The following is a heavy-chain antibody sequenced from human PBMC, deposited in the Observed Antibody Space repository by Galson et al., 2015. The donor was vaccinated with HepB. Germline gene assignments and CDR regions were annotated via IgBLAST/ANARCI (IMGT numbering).Heavy chain of an antibody. J-gene: IGHJ4*02. D-gene: IGHD6-19*01. CDR1: GFTFSSYA. CDR3: AKKGRVRIAVAEFDY. V-gene: IGHV3-23*01. Sequence: SLRLSCAASGFTFSSYAMSWVRQAPGKGLEWVSAISGSGGSTYYADSVKGRFTISRDNSKNTLYLQMNSLRAEDTAVYYCAKKGRVRIAVAEFDYWGQGTLVTVSS. CDR2: ISGSGGST.